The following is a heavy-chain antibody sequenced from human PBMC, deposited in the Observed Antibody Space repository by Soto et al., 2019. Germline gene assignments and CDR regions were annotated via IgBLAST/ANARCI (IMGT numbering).Heavy chain of an antibody. CDR2: ISYDGSNK. J-gene: IGHJ4*02. Sequence: PGGSLRLSCAASGFTFSSYAMHWVRQAPGKGLEWVAVISYDGSNKYYADSVKGRFTISRDNSKNTLYLQMSSLRAEDTAVYYCARVDCRSTSCPIDYWGQGTLVTVSS. CDR3: ARVDCRSTSCPIDY. CDR1: GFTFSSYA. V-gene: IGHV3-30-3*01. D-gene: IGHD2-2*01.